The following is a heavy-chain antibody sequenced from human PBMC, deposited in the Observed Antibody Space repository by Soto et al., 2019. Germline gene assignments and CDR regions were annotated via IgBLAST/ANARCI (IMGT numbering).Heavy chain of an antibody. J-gene: IGHJ4*02. Sequence: SETLPPPCAVSCGSLSRCKWWSWGRQPPGKGVEWIGEIYHSGSTNYNPSLKSRVTISVDKSKNQFSLKVSSVTAADTAVYYCARHTVGPELRYWGFDYWGQGTLVTAPQ. CDR3: ARHTVGPELRYWGFDY. V-gene: IGHV4-4*02. D-gene: IGHD7-27*01. CDR1: CGSLSRCKW. CDR2: IYHSGST.